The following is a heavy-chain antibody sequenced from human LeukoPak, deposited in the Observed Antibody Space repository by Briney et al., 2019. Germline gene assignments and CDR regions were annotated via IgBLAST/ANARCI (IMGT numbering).Heavy chain of an antibody. J-gene: IGHJ3*02. D-gene: IGHD1-20*01. CDR2: ISWNRGNI. Sequence: GGSLRLSCAASGFTFDDYAMHWVRQGPGKGLLWVSGISWNRGNIGYADSVKGRITISRDNAKNSLFLQMNSLSAEDTALYFCAKDNSPYDWNAFDIWGRGTMVTVSS. CDR3: AKDNSPYDWNAFDI. CDR1: GFTFDDYA. V-gene: IGHV3-9*01.